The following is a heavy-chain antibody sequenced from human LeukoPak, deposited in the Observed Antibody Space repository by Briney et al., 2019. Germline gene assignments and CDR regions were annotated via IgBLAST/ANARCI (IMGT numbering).Heavy chain of an antibody. CDR1: GYSISSGFY. Sequence: SETLSLTCTVSGYSISSGFYWGWIRQPPGKGLEWIGSIYYSGNTYYNASLKSQVSISIDTSKNQFSLRLTSVTAADTAVYYCARQTGSGLFILPGGQGTLVTVSS. D-gene: IGHD3/OR15-3a*01. V-gene: IGHV4-38-2*02. CDR2: IYYSGNT. J-gene: IGHJ4*02. CDR3: ARQTGSGLFILP.